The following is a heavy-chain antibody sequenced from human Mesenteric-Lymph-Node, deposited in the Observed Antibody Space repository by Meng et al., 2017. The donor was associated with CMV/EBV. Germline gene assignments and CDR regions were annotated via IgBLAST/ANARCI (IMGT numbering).Heavy chain of an antibody. Sequence: GESLKISCAASGFTFSSFWMAWVRQAPGKGLEWVAHINYDGSDKYYVDSVKGRFTISRDNAKNSLYLQMDSLRAEDTAVYYCARDPDTARPPDAFDIWGQGTMVTVSS. D-gene: IGHD6-6*01. CDR3: ARDPDTARPPDAFDI. J-gene: IGHJ3*02. CDR1: GFTFSSFW. CDR2: INYDGSDK. V-gene: IGHV3-7*01.